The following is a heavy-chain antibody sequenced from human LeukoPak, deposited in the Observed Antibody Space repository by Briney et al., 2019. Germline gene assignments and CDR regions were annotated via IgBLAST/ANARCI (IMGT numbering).Heavy chain of an antibody. J-gene: IGHJ4*02. D-gene: IGHD6-6*01. Sequence: ASVKVSCKASGGTFSSYAISWVRQAPGQGLEWMGRINPNSGGTNYAQKFQGRVTMTRDTSISTAYMELSRLRSDDTAVYYCAREYSSSSKRDYWGQGTLVTVSS. CDR3: AREYSSSSKRDY. V-gene: IGHV1-2*06. CDR2: INPNSGGT. CDR1: GGTFSSYA.